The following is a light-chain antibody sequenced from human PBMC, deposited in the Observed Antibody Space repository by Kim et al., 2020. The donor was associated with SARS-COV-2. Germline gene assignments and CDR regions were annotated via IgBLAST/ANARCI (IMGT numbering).Light chain of an antibody. V-gene: IGKV3-15*01. CDR2: DAS. CDR1: QRVISK. CDR3: QQYSDCPPIT. J-gene: IGKJ5*01. Sequence: SPRERAALSRRASQRVISKLAWYHQKPGQAPRLLIYDASTRASGIPARFIGSGSGTEFTLTIFRLQSEDFALYYCQQYSDCPPITFGQGTRLEIK.